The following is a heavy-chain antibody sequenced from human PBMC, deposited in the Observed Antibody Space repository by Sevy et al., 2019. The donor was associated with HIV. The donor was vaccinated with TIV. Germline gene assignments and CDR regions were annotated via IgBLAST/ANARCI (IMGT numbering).Heavy chain of an antibody. CDR3: AGGRYDSNGSFDAFDI. Sequence: GGSLRLSCKPSGFTFISYAMNWVRQAPGKGLEWVSTIYGSSGATYYGDSVKGRFTISRDNSKNTLYLQMNSLRTEDTAVYYCAGGRYDSNGSFDAFDIWGQGTMVTVSS. J-gene: IGHJ3*02. CDR2: IYGSSGAT. V-gene: IGHV3-23*01. D-gene: IGHD3-22*01. CDR1: GFTFISYA.